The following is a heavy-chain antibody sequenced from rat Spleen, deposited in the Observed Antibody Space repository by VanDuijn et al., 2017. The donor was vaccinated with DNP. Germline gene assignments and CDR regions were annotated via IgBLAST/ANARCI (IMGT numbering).Heavy chain of an antibody. CDR2: INSAGNT. CDR1: DYSITSCCR. D-gene: IGHD1-6*01. CDR3: ARGDILRSFDY. V-gene: IGHV3-3*01. Sequence: VQLPESGPGLVEPSQSLSLTCSVTDYSITSCCRWSWIRKFPGDKLEGMVFINSAGNTNYNPSLKGRISITSDTSKNQFFLQVNSVTTEDTATYYCARGDILRSFDYWGQGVMVTVSS. J-gene: IGHJ2*01.